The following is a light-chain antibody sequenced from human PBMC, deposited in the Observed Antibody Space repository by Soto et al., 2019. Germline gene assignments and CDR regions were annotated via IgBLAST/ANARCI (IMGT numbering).Light chain of an antibody. CDR1: SSDVGAYNY. CDR2: DVA. V-gene: IGLV2-11*01. CDR3: CSYAGSYTFV. Sequence: LTQPRSVSGSPGQSVTISCTGTSSDVGAYNYVSWYQQHPGKAPELIIFDVARRPSGVPDRFSGSKSGNTASLTVSGLQAEDEADYYCCSYAGSYTFVFGTGTKVTVL. J-gene: IGLJ1*01.